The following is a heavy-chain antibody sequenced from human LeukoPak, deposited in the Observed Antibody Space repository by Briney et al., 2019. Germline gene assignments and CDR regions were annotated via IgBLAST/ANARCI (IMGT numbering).Heavy chain of an antibody. V-gene: IGHV5-51*01. D-gene: IGHD3-22*01. CDR3: ARAYDRNTFEY. J-gene: IGHJ4*02. CDR2: IYPGDFDT. Sequence: GESLKISCKGSGYSFTSYWIGWVRQMPGKGLEWMGIIYPGDFDTRYSPSFQGQVTISADKSISTAYLQWSTLKASDTALYYCARAYDRNTFEYWGQGTLVTVSS. CDR1: GYSFTSYW.